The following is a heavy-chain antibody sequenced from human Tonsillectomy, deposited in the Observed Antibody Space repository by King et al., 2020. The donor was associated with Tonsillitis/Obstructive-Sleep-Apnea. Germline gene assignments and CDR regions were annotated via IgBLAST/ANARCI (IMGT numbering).Heavy chain of an antibody. Sequence: VQLVESGGGLVQPGGSLRLSCAASGFTFSRYWMSWVRQAPGKGLEWVANIKQDGSEKYYVDSVKGRFTISRDNAKKSLYLQRNSLSAEDTALYYCGTTNGGSFPRFDYWGQGTLVTVSS. J-gene: IGHJ4*02. CDR1: GFTFSRYW. CDR2: IKQDGSEK. D-gene: IGHD2-8*01. CDR3: GTTNGGSFPRFDY. V-gene: IGHV3-7*02.